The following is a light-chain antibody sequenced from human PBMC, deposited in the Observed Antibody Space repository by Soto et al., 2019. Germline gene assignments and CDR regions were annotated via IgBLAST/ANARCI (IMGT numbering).Light chain of an antibody. CDR2: AVS. V-gene: IGKV3-15*01. CDR3: QQYNNWPPTWT. J-gene: IGKJ1*01. CDR1: QSVSNN. Sequence: EIVLTQSPDTLSLSPGERATLSCRASQSVSNNLAWYQQKPGQAPRLLIYAVSSRPAGIPARFSGSGSGTEFTLTINSLQSEDFAVYYCQQYNNWPPTWTFGQGTKVDIK.